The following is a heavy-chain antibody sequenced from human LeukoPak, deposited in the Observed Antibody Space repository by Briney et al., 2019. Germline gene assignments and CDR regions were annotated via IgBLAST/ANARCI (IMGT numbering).Heavy chain of an antibody. Sequence: PLASVKVSCKASGYTFTNYDINWVRQATGQGLEWMGWMNPNSGNTAYAQKFQGRVTMTSDTSISTVYMELSSLRSEDTAVYYCARSLRGWYKDYWGQGTLVTVSS. J-gene: IGHJ4*02. V-gene: IGHV1-8*01. CDR2: MNPNSGNT. CDR3: ARSLRGWYKDY. CDR1: GYTFTNYD. D-gene: IGHD6-19*01.